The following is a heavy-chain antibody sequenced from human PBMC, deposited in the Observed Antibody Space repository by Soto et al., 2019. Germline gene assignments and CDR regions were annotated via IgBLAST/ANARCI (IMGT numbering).Heavy chain of an antibody. Sequence: ASVKVSCKASGYTFTSYYIHWVRQAPGQGLEWMGIFNPTGDTASYAQKLQGRVTMTRDTSTGTAYMKLGSLRSEDTAVYYCARGGRIVDTGIGYYYYHAMDVWGQGTTVTVSS. CDR1: GYTFTSYY. CDR2: FNPTGDTA. D-gene: IGHD5-18*01. CDR3: ARGGRIVDTGIGYYYYHAMDV. J-gene: IGHJ6*02. V-gene: IGHV1-46*01.